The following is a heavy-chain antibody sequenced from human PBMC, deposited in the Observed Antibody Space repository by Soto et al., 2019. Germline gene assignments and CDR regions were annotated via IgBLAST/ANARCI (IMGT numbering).Heavy chain of an antibody. Sequence: GSLRLSCGASEFSCSNSWMNQVQQAPGKGLEWVGRIKSKTDGGTTDYAAPVKGRFTISRDDSKNTLYLQMNSLKTEDTAVYYCTTDLYGDYRDFQHWGQGTLVTVSS. D-gene: IGHD4-17*01. CDR1: EFSCSNSW. CDR3: TTDLYGDYRDFQH. J-gene: IGHJ1*01. V-gene: IGHV3-15*07. CDR2: IKSKTDGGTT.